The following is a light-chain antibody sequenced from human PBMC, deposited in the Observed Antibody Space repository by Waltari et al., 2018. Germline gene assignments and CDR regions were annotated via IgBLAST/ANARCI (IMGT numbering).Light chain of an antibody. CDR2: AAS. V-gene: IGKV1-27*01. Sequence: DMQMTQSPSPLSAPVGDRVTISCRASQGVSNFLAWYQQKPGKPPTLLLYAASNLQPGVPSRFSGSGSGTDFTLTITSLQADDVATYYCQKDHSAPRTFGQGTKVEIK. CDR1: QGVSNF. CDR3: QKDHSAPRT. J-gene: IGKJ1*01.